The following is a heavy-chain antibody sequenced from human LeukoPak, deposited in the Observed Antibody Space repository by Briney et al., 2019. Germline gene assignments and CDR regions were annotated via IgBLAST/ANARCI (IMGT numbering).Heavy chain of an antibody. J-gene: IGHJ4*02. CDR1: GFTFSNYG. CDR2: IWYDGSNK. D-gene: IGHD1-1*01. V-gene: IGHV3-33*06. CDR3: AKARQGNWNVDY. Sequence: GGSLRLSCAASGFTFSNYGMHWVRQAPGKGLEWVAVIWYDGSNKYYADSVKGRFTISRDNSKNTLYLQMNSLRAEDTAVYFCAKARQGNWNVDYWGQGTLVTVSS.